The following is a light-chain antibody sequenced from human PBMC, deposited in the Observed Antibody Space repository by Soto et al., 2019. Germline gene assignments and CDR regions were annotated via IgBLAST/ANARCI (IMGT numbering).Light chain of an antibody. Sequence: DILTTRSPSILPGSVEDRVTITSPATQTISSWLAWYQQKPGKAPKLLIYKASTLKSGVPSRFSGSGSGTEFTLTISSLQPDDFATYYCQHYNSYSEAFGQGTKVDIK. CDR2: KAS. J-gene: IGKJ1*01. CDR1: QTISSW. CDR3: QHYNSYSEA. V-gene: IGKV1-5*03.